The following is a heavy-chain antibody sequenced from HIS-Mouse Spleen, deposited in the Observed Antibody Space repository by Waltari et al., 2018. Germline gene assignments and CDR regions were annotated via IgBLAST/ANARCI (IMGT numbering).Heavy chain of an antibody. CDR2: IYYSGST. Sequence: QLQLQESGPGLVKPSETLSLTCTVSGGSISSSSYYWGWIRQPPGKGLEWIGRIYYSGSTYSNQSLKSRVTISVDTPKNQFSLKLSSVTAADTAVYYCAREIPYSSSWYDWYFDLWGRGTLVTVSS. D-gene: IGHD6-13*01. CDR1: GGSISSSSYY. V-gene: IGHV4-39*07. J-gene: IGHJ2*01. CDR3: AREIPYSSSWYDWYFDL.